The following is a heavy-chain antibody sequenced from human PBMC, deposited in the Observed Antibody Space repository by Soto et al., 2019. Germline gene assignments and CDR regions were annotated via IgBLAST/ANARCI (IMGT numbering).Heavy chain of an antibody. CDR2: ISAYNGNT. CDR1: GYTFTSYG. CDR3: ARGGVRRPMADYYYGKDL. Sequence: ASVKVSCKASGYTFTSYGISWVRQAPGQGLEWMGWISAYNGNTNYAQKLQGRVTMTTDTSTSTAYMELRSLRSDDTAVYYCARGGVRRPMADYYYGKDLWGQGTTVTVSS. D-gene: IGHD3-10*01. V-gene: IGHV1-18*01. J-gene: IGHJ6*02.